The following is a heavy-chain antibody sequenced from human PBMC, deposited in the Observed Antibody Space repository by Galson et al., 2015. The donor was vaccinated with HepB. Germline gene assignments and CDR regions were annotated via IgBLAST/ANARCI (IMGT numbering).Heavy chain of an antibody. Sequence: SVKVSCKASGYTFTSYGISWVRQAPGQGLEWMGWISAYNGNTNYAQKLQGRVTMTTDTSTSTAYMELRSLRSDDTAVYYCAREDYGSGSYSVDDAFDIWGQGTMVTVSS. D-gene: IGHD3-10*01. CDR2: ISAYNGNT. CDR1: GYTFTSYG. CDR3: AREDYGSGSYSVDDAFDI. V-gene: IGHV1-18*04. J-gene: IGHJ3*02.